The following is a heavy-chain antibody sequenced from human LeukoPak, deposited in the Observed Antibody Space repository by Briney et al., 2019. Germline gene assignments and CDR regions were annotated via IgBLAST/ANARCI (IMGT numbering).Heavy chain of an antibody. V-gene: IGHV3-49*03. CDR1: GFTFGDYA. CDR2: IRSKAYGGTT. CDR3: TRENGGNSFSFLDY. Sequence: HPGGSLRLSCTASGFTFGDYAMSWFRQAPGKGLEWVGFIRSKAYGGTTEYAASVKGRFTISRDDSKSIAYLQMNSLKTEDTAVYYCTRENGGNSFSFLDYWGQGTLVTVSS. J-gene: IGHJ4*02. D-gene: IGHD4-23*01.